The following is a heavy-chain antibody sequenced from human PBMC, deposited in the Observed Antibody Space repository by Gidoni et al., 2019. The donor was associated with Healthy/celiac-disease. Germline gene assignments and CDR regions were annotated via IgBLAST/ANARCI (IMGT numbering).Heavy chain of an antibody. Sequence: EVQLLESGGGLVQPGGSLRLTCAASGFTFSSYAMSWVRQAPGKGLEWVSAISGSGGSTYYADSVKGRFTISRDNSKNTLYLQMNSLRAEDTAVYYCAKDRELVTTVTTFDYWGQGTLVTVSS. CDR2: ISGSGGST. D-gene: IGHD4-17*01. CDR3: AKDRELVTTVTTFDY. J-gene: IGHJ4*02. CDR1: GFTFSSYA. V-gene: IGHV3-23*01.